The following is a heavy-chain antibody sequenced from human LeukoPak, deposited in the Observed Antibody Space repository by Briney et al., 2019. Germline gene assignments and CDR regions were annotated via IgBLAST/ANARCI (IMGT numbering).Heavy chain of an antibody. D-gene: IGHD6-19*01. V-gene: IGHV4-59*01. CDR3: ARSPSSGDFDY. Sequence: SETLSLTCTVSGDSISSYYWSWIRQPPGKGLEWIGYIYYSGSTNYNPSLKSRVTISVDTSKNQFSLKLSSVTAADTAVYYCARSPSSGDFDYWGQGTLVTVSS. J-gene: IGHJ4*02. CDR1: GDSISSYY. CDR2: IYYSGST.